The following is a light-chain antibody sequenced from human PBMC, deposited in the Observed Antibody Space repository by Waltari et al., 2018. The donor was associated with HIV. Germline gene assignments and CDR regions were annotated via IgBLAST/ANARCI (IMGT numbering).Light chain of an antibody. CDR2: WAS. CDR3: QQYYSLGPT. Sequence: DIVMTQSPKSLAVSLGERATINCWSSRTILYSSNNQNYLAWYQQKPGQSPKVLIYWASTRASGVPDRFSGSGSGTNFSLTISSLQTEDVALYYCQQYYSLGPTFGGGTKVEIK. CDR1: RTILYSSNNQNY. J-gene: IGKJ4*01. V-gene: IGKV4-1*01.